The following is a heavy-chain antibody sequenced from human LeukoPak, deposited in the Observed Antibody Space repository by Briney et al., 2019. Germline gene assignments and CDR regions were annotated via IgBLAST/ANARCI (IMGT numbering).Heavy chain of an antibody. CDR3: ARSITIFGVVTRAFDI. J-gene: IGHJ3*02. CDR1: GYTFTSYG. D-gene: IGHD3-3*01. Sequence: ASVKVSCKASGYTFTSYGISWVRQAPGQGLEWMGWISAYNGNTNYAQKLQGRVTMTTDTSTSTAYMELRSLRSDDTAVYYCARSITIFGVVTRAFDIWGQGTMVTVSS. V-gene: IGHV1-18*01. CDR2: ISAYNGNT.